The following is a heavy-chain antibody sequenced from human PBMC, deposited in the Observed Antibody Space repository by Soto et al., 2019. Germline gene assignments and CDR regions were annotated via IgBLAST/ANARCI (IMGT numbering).Heavy chain of an antibody. CDR3: ARHRSEYCTSASCNNWFGP. V-gene: IGHV5-10-1*01. J-gene: IGHJ5*02. D-gene: IGHD2-2*01. CDR1: GYIFTTYW. Sequence: GESLKISCKGSGYIFTTYWITWVRQMPGKGVEWMGRIDPRDSYTDYSPSFQGHVTISADRSISTAYLQWSSLQASDTAIYYCARHRSEYCTSASCNNWFGPWGQGTLVTVSS. CDR2: IDPRDSYT.